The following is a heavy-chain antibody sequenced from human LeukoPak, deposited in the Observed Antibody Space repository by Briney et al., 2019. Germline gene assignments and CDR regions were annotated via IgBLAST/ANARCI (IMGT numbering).Heavy chain of an antibody. CDR1: GFSVSSNY. J-gene: IGHJ4*02. CDR3: ANPSEYSDYGWPLFDY. V-gene: IGHV3-53*01. D-gene: IGHD5-12*01. CDR2: IYTSGST. Sequence: GGSLRLSCAASGFSVSSNYMSWVRQAPGKGLEWVSVIYTSGSTYYADSVKGRFTISRDNSKNTLYLQMNGLRAEDTAVYYCANPSEYSDYGWPLFDYWGRGTLVTVSS.